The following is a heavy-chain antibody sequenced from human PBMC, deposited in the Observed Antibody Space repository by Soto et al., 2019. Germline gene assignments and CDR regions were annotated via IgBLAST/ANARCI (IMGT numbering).Heavy chain of an antibody. CDR2: ISAYNGNT. CDR1: GYTFTSYG. V-gene: IGHV1-18*04. CDR3: AYCTNGVCYS. J-gene: IGHJ4*02. D-gene: IGHD2-8*01. Sequence: ASVNVSCKASGYTFTSYGISWVRRAPGQGLEWMGWISAYNGNTNYAQKLQGRVTMTTDTSTSTAYMELRSLRSDDTAVYYCAYCTNGVCYSWGQGTLVTVSS.